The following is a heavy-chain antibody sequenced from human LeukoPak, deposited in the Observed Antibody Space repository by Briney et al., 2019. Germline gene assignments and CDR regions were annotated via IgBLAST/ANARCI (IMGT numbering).Heavy chain of an antibody. CDR2: IIPILGIA. CDR3: ARDGDIVVVPAATNRNIYYYYYMDV. CDR1: GGTFSSYA. D-gene: IGHD2-2*01. Sequence: SVKVSCKASGGTFSSYAISWVRQAPGQGLEWMGRIIPILGIANYAQKFQGRVTITADKSTSTAYMELSSLRSEDTAVYYCARDGDIVVVPAATNRNIYYYYYMDVWGKGTTVTVSS. V-gene: IGHV1-69*04. J-gene: IGHJ6*03.